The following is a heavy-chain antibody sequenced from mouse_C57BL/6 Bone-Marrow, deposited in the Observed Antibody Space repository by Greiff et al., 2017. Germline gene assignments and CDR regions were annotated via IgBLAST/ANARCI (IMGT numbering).Heavy chain of an antibody. CDR1: GFNIKDDY. D-gene: IGHD1-1*01. Sequence: EVQLQQSGAELVRPGASVKLSCTASGFNIKDDYMHWVKQRPEQGLECIGWIDPENGDTEYASKFQGKATITAGTSSNTAYLQLSSLTSEDTAVYYCTTWNLLLRYLDYWGQGTTLTVSS. CDR2: IDPENGDT. J-gene: IGHJ2*01. V-gene: IGHV14-4*01. CDR3: TTWNLLLRYLDY.